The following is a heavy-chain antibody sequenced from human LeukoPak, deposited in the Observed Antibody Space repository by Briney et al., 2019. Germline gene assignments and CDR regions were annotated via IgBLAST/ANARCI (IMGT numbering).Heavy chain of an antibody. J-gene: IGHJ3*02. D-gene: IGHD1-1*01. V-gene: IGHV4-34*01. CDR1: GGSFSGYY. Sequence: PSETLSLTCAVYGGSFSGYYWSWIRQPPGRGLEWVGGINHSGSTNYNPSLRDRSTISVDTSKIQFSLKLSSAPASDTAVYYCARVQLSSGTTEGYAFDIWGQGTMVTVSS. CDR2: INHSGST. CDR3: ARVQLSSGTTEGYAFDI.